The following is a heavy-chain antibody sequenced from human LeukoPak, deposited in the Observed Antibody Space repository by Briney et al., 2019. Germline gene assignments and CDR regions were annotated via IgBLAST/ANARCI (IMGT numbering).Heavy chain of an antibody. CDR2: IFYGERN. J-gene: IGHJ4*01. CDR3: ARQLPTAAADTRRYFEY. V-gene: IGHV4-39*01. CDR1: GGSISNAEYY. D-gene: IGHD6-13*01. Sequence: PSETLSLTCSVSGGSISNAEYYWGWIRQAPGKGLEWIGSIFYGERNHYNPSLESRATMSVDTSKNQFPLKLTSVTAADAATYYCARQLPTAAADTRRYFEYWGQGAVVTVSS.